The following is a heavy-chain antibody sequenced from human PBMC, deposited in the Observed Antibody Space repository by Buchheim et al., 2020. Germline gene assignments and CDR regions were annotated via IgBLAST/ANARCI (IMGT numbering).Heavy chain of an antibody. V-gene: IGHV4-59*12. CDR3: ARDCGGDCYGHYYGLDV. J-gene: IGHJ6*02. Sequence: QVQLQESGPGLVKPSETLSLTCNVSGGSITGSYWSWIRQPPGRGLEWIGYVSARGDSIYNPSPESGVTMSVETSKNKFSLKLRSATAADTAIYYCARDCGGDCYGHYYGLDVWGQETT. D-gene: IGHD2-21*02. CDR2: VSARGDS. CDR1: GGSITGSY.